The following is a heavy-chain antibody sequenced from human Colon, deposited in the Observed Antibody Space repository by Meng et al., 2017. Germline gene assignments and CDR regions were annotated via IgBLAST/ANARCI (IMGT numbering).Heavy chain of an antibody. CDR2: IYYSGST. D-gene: IGHD2-21*02. CDR3: AIVEVVTDYYYYYGMDV. V-gene: IGHV4-61*01. Sequence: SETLSLTWTVSGGSVSSGSYYWSWIRQPPGKGLEWIGYIYYSGSTNYNPSLKSRVTISVDTSKNKFSLKLNSVIAADTAVYYCAIVEVVTDYYYYYGMDVWGQGTTVTVSS. J-gene: IGHJ6*02. CDR1: GGSVSSGSYY.